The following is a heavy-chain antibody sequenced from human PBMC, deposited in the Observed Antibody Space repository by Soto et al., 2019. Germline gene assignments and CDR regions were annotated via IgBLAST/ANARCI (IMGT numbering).Heavy chain of an antibody. V-gene: IGHV1-18*01. CDR3: ARDQFVYDSSGYYPITFDY. Sequence: ASVKVSCKASGYTFTSYGISWVRQAPGQGLEWMGWISAYNGNTNYAQKLQGRVTMTTDTSTSTAYMELRSLRSDDTAVYYCARDQFVYDSSGYYPITFDYWGQGTLVTVSS. CDR2: ISAYNGNT. CDR1: GYTFTSYG. J-gene: IGHJ4*02. D-gene: IGHD3-22*01.